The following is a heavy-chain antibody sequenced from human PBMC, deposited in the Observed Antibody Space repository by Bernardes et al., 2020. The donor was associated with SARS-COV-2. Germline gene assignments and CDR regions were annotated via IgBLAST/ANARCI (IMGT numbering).Heavy chain of an antibody. D-gene: IGHD2-21*02. CDR1: GFTFDDFA. Sequence: GGSLRLSCAASGFTFDDFAMHWVRQAPGKGLEWVSGISWNSGSIGYAASVKGRFTISRDNAKNSLYLQMNSLRPDDTALYYCARIDEVTGRDYWGQGTLVTVSS. CDR3: ARIDEVTGRDY. J-gene: IGHJ4*02. V-gene: IGHV3-9*01. CDR2: ISWNSGSI.